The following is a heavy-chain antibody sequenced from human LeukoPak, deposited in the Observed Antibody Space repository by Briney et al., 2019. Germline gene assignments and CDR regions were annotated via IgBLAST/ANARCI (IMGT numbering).Heavy chain of an antibody. D-gene: IGHD3-16*01. V-gene: IGHV3-30*03. CDR1: GFTFSSYG. CDR3: ARKGRGSYDLTGSDY. J-gene: IGHJ4*02. Sequence: HPGGSLRLSCAASGFTFSSYGMHWVRQAPGKGLEWVVVISYDGSNKYYADSVKGRFTISRDNSKNTLYLQMNSLRAEDTAVYYCARKGRGSYDLTGSDYWGQGTLVSVSS. CDR2: ISYDGSNK.